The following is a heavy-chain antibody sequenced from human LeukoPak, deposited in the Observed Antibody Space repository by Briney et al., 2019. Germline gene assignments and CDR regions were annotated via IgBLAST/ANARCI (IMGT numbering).Heavy chain of an antibody. J-gene: IGHJ4*02. V-gene: IGHV1-3*01. D-gene: IGHD5-24*01. CDR3: ARDDGNTWLLDS. Sequence: ASVKVSCKASGYTFSTYAMPWVRLAPGQSLEWMGWIIPGNGNTKYSQNFQGRVTITTDTSASTAYMELSSLRSEDTAMYYCARDDGNTWLLDSWGQGTLLTVSS. CDR2: IIPGNGNT. CDR1: GYTFSTYA.